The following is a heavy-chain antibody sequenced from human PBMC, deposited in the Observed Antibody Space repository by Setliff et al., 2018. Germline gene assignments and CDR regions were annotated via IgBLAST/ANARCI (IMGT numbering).Heavy chain of an antibody. CDR1: GGTFSSYV. CDR3: AGGQPLVRKYYYYMDV. V-gene: IGHV1-69*13. J-gene: IGHJ6*03. D-gene: IGHD3-10*01. CDR2: IIPMFGT. Sequence: ASVKVSCKASGGTFSSYVISWVREAPGQGLEWMGGIIPMFGTNYAQKFQGRVTITADESTSTAYMELSSLGSEDTAVYYCAGGQPLVRKYYYYMDVWGKGTTGTVS.